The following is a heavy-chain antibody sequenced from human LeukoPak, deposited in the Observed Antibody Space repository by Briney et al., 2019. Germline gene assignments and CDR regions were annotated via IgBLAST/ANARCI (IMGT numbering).Heavy chain of an antibody. CDR2: ISGSGGST. CDR1: GFTFSSYA. D-gene: IGHD3-22*01. CDR3: AKVLNEYYYDSSGYYIFDY. V-gene: IGHV3-23*01. Sequence: GGSLRLSCAASGFTFSSYAMSWVRQAPGKGLEWVSAISGSGGSTYYADSVKGRFTISRDNSKNTLYPQMNSLRAEDTAVYYCAKVLNEYYYDSSGYYIFDYWGQGTMVTVSS. J-gene: IGHJ4*03.